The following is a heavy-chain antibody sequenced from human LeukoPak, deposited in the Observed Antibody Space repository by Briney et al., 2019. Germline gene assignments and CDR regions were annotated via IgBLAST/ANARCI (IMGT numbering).Heavy chain of an antibody. CDR3: ARGGVGLRGWELLHSNDY. Sequence: SVTVSCKASGGTFSSYAISWVRQAPGQGLEWMGWIIPIFGTANYAQKFQGRVTITADESTSTAYMQLRSLRSDDTALYYCARGGVGLRGWELLHSNDYWGQGTLVTVSS. CDR1: GGTFSSYA. CDR2: IIPIFGTA. J-gene: IGHJ4*02. V-gene: IGHV1-69*13. D-gene: IGHD1-26*01.